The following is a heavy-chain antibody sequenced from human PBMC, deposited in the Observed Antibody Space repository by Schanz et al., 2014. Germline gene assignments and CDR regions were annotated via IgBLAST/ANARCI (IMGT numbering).Heavy chain of an antibody. V-gene: IGHV3-33*01. CDR3: AKDSIYRGPSRSWGGP. D-gene: IGHD3-10*01. Sequence: QEQLVESGGGVDQPGRSLRLSCAASGITFSDVGMHWVRQTPVKGLEWVATIWFDGSKTDYADSVKGRFTTSRDNSKKGGFLQMSSLRGEDGEREGAAKDSIYRGPSRSWGGPWGQGILGNVSS. CDR1: GITFSDVG. J-gene: IGHJ4*02. CDR2: IWFDGSKT.